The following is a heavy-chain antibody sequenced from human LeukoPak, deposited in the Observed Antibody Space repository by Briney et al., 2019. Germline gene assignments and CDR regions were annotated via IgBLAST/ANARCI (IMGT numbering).Heavy chain of an antibody. D-gene: IGHD3-9*01. CDR2: IYYSGST. CDR1: GGSISSSSYY. J-gene: IGHJ4*02. V-gene: IGHV4-39*07. CDR3: ARTTLRYFDWLLSSYFDY. Sequence: PSETLSLTCTVSGGSISSSSYYWGWIRQPPGKGLEWIGSIYYSGSTNYNPSLKSRVTISVDTSKNQFSLKLSSVTAADTAVYYCARTTLRYFDWLLSSYFDYWGQGTLVTVSS.